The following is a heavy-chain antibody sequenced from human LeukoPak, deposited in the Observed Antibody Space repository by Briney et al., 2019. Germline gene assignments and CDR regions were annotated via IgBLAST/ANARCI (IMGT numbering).Heavy chain of an antibody. J-gene: IGHJ5*02. CDR2: INPSGGST. V-gene: IGHV1-46*01. CDR3: ARDLDSSGWFTQGVDP. Sequence: ASVKVPCKASGYTFTSYYMHWVRQAPGQGLEWMGIINPSGGSTSYAQKFQGRVTMTRDTSTSTVYMELSSLRSEDTAVYYCARDLDSSGWFTQGVDPWGQGTLVTVSS. CDR1: GYTFTSYY. D-gene: IGHD6-19*01.